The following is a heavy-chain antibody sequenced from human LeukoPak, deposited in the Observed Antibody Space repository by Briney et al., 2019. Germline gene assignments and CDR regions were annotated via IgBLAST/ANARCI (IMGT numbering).Heavy chain of an antibody. CDR1: GDSFRSYI. J-gene: IGHJ3*02. D-gene: IGHD2-2*01. CDR2: INPNSGGT. V-gene: IGHV1-2*02. Sequence: ASVKVSCKASGDSFRSYIMNWVRQAPGQGLEWMGWINPNSGGTNYAQKFQGRVTMTRDTSISTAYMELSRLRSDDTAVYYCARKYIVVVPAAREDAFDIWGQGTMVTVSS. CDR3: ARKYIVVVPAAREDAFDI.